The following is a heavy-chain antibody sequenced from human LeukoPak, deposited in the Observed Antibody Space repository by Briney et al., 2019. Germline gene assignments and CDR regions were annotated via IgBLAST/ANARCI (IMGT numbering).Heavy chain of an antibody. CDR3: TRAGSRRDGYNSDY. J-gene: IGHJ4*02. Sequence: GGSLRLSCAASGFTFSSYSMNWVRQAPGRGLEWVSSIRFTGSYIYYADSVKGRFTISRDDAKNLLSLQMISLRVEDTAVYYCTRAGSRRDGYNSDYGGQGPLVPVS. CDR1: GFTFSSYS. V-gene: IGHV3-21*01. D-gene: IGHD5-24*01. CDR2: IRFTGSYI.